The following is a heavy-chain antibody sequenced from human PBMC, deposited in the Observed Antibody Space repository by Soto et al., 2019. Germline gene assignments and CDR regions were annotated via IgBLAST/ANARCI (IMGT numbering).Heavy chain of an antibody. Sequence: ASVKVSCKGSGYTFTRYAMHWVRQAPGQRLEWMGWINAGNGNTKYSQKFQGRVTITRDTSASTAYMELSSLRSEDSAVYYCARILGFCSGGSCDYWGQGTLVTVSS. D-gene: IGHD2-15*01. J-gene: IGHJ4*02. V-gene: IGHV1-3*01. CDR3: ARILGFCSGGSCDY. CDR1: GYTFTRYA. CDR2: INAGNGNT.